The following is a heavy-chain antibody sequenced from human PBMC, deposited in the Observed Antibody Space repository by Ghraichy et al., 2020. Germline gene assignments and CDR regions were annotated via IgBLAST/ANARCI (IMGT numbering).Heavy chain of an antibody. CDR2: KYFSGST. CDR1: GGSVSGYY. D-gene: IGHD3-10*01. J-gene: IGHJ4*02. CDR3: VRGRGGSGSYYDN. V-gene: IGHV4-59*02. Sequence: SETLSLTCSVSGGSVSGYYWTWIRQPPGKGLEWIAYKYFSGSTNYNPSLKSRITISVDTSKNQFSLKLTSVTTADTAVYYCVRGRGGSGSYYDNWGQGSLVIVSS.